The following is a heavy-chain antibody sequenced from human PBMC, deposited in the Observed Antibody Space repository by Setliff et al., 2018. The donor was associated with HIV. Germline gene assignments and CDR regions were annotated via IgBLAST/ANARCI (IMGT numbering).Heavy chain of an antibody. CDR1: GFTFSDYY. J-gene: IGHJ4*02. Sequence: GGSLRLSCAASGFTFSDYYMSWIRQAPGKGLEWVSYISSSSSCTNYADSVKGRFTISRDNAKNSLYLQMNSLRAEDTAVYYCARASYYYDSSGWVDYWGQGTLVTVSS. CDR2: ISSSSSCT. D-gene: IGHD3-22*01. CDR3: ARASYYYDSSGWVDY. V-gene: IGHV3-11*03.